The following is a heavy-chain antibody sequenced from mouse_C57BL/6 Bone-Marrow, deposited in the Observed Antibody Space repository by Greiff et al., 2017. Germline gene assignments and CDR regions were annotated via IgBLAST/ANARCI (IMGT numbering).Heavy chain of an antibody. Sequence: EVKLMESGGDLVKPGGFLKLSCAASGFTFSSYGMSWVRQTPDKRLEWVATISSGGSYTYYPDSVKGRFTISRDNAKNTLYLQMSSLKSEDTAMYYCARHYDYAWFAYWGQGTLVTVSA. CDR1: GFTFSSYG. CDR2: ISSGGSYT. CDR3: ARHYDYAWFAY. J-gene: IGHJ3*01. D-gene: IGHD2-4*01. V-gene: IGHV5-6*01.